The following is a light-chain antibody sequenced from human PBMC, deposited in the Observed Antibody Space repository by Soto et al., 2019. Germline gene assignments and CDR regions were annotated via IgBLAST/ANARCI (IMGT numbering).Light chain of an antibody. Sequence: IVLRQSPGPLALSPGERVTLSCRASQSVSSSYLAWYQQKPGQAPRLLIYGASSRVTGIPDRFSGSGSGTDFTLTIARLEPEDFAVYYCQQYGKPPWTFGQGTKVDIK. CDR3: QQYGKPPWT. V-gene: IGKV3-20*01. CDR1: QSVSSSY. J-gene: IGKJ1*01. CDR2: GAS.